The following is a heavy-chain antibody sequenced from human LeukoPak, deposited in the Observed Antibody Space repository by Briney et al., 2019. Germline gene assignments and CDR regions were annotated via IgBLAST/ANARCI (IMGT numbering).Heavy chain of an antibody. Sequence: GASVKVSCKASGYTFTSYYMHWVRQAPGQGLEWMGIINPSGGSTSYAQKFQGRVTMTRDTSTSTVYMELSSLRSGDTAVYYCARESVPNYYDSSGDFGYWGQGTLVTVSS. J-gene: IGHJ4*02. CDR3: ARESVPNYYDSSGDFGY. D-gene: IGHD3-22*01. CDR1: GYTFTSYY. V-gene: IGHV1-46*01. CDR2: INPSGGST.